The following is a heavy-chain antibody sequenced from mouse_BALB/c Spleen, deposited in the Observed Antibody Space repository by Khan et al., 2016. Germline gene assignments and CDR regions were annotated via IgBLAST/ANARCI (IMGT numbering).Heavy chain of an antibody. D-gene: IGHD3-2*02. CDR1: GFDFSRYW. J-gene: IGHJ1*01. V-gene: IGHV4-1*02. CDR3: ASTFRNFDV. Sequence: EVQLVESGGGLVQPGGSLKLSCAASGFDFSRYWMSWVRQAPGKGLEWFGDINPDSSTINYTPSLKDTFIISRDNAKNTLYLQMSKVRSEDTALYYCASTFRNFDVWGAGTTVTVSS. CDR2: INPDSSTI.